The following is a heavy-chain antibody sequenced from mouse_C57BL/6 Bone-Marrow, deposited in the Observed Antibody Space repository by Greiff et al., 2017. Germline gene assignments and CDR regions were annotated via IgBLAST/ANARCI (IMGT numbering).Heavy chain of an antibody. Sequence: EVQRVESGGDLVKPGGSLKLSCAASGFTFSSYGMSWVRQTPDKRLEWVATISSGGSYTYYPDSVKGRFTIARDNAKNTLYLQMISLRSEDTAMYYCARQGYYGAMDYWGQGTSVTVSS. V-gene: IGHV5-6*01. CDR2: ISSGGSYT. CDR3: ARQGYYGAMDY. D-gene: IGHD1-1*01. J-gene: IGHJ4*01. CDR1: GFTFSSYG.